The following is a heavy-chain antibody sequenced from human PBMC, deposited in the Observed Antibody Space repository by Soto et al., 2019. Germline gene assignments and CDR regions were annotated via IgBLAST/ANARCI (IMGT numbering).Heavy chain of an antibody. V-gene: IGHV1-69*12. Sequence: QVQLVQSGAEVKKPGSSVKVSCKASGGTFSSYAISWVRQAPGQGLEWMGGIIPIFGTANYAQKFQGRVTSNGDESTSKANGERTSVSCEVTTVYYCARGDGQLWLRGGYSYWGQGTLVTVSS. CDR1: GGTFSSYA. CDR3: ARGDGQLWLRGGYSY. J-gene: IGHJ4*02. D-gene: IGHD5-18*01. CDR2: IIPIFGTA.